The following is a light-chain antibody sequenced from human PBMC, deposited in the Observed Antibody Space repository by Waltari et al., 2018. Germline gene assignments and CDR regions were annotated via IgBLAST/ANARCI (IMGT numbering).Light chain of an antibody. CDR2: GAA. Sequence: EIVLTQSPGTLSLSPGERATLSCRASQSVGGSLAWYQQKTGQAPRLLIYGAASRATGIPDRFSGSGSGTDFSLTISRLEPEDFAVYYCQHYVRLPATFGQGTKVEIK. J-gene: IGKJ1*01. V-gene: IGKV3-20*01. CDR1: QSVGGS. CDR3: QHYVRLPAT.